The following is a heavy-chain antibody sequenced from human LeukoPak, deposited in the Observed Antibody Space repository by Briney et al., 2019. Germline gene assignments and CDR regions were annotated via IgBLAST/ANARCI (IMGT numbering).Heavy chain of an antibody. V-gene: IGHV3-21*01. J-gene: IGHJ4*02. D-gene: IGHD1-14*01. CDR1: GFTFSSYS. CDR3: ARANHLGYFDY. CDR2: ISSSSSYI. Sequence: GGSLRLSCAASGFTFSSYSMNWVRQAPGKGLEWVSSISSSSSYIYYADSVKGRFTISRDNAKNSLYLQLNSLRAEDTAVYYCARANHLGYFDYWGQGTLVTVSS.